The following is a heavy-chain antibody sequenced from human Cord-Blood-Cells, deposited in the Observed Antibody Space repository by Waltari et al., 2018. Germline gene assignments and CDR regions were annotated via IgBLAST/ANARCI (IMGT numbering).Heavy chain of an antibody. J-gene: IGHJ6*03. CDR2: IYYSGST. Sequence: QVQLQESGPGLVKPSQTLSLTCTVSGGSISSGCYSWSWIRQHPGKGLEWIGYIYYSGSTYYNPSLKSRVTISVDTSKNQFSLKLSSVTAADTAVYYCARGGPTVTTLYYYYYMDVWGKGTTVTVSS. V-gene: IGHV4-31*03. D-gene: IGHD4-4*01. CDR1: GGSISSGCYS. CDR3: ARGGPTVTTLYYYYYMDV.